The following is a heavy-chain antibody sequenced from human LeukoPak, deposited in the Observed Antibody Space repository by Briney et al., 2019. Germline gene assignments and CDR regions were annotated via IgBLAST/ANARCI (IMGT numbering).Heavy chain of an antibody. CDR1: GGSFSSGGYY. CDR3: ARTPAEPARFRDRGERDAFDI. V-gene: IGHV4-31*03. D-gene: IGHD3-10*01. J-gene: IGHJ3*02. Sequence: PSETLSLTCTVSGGSFSSGGYYWSWISQHPGKGLEWIGYIYYSGSTYYNPSLKSRVTISVDTSKNQFSLKLSSVTAADTAVYYCARTPAEPARFRDRGERDAFDIWGQGTMVTVSS. CDR2: IYYSGST.